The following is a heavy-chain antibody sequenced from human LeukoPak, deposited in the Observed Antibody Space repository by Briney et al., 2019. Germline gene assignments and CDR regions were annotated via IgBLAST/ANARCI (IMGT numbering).Heavy chain of an antibody. J-gene: IGHJ5*02. Sequence: SVKVSCKASGGTFSSYAISWVRQAPGQGLEWMGGIIPIFGTANYAQKFQGRVTITADESTSTAYMELSSLRSEDTAVYYCARGGYYGSGNDFRFDPWGQGTLVTVSS. D-gene: IGHD3-10*01. CDR2: IIPIFGTA. CDR3: ARGGYYGSGNDFRFDP. CDR1: GGTFSSYA. V-gene: IGHV1-69*13.